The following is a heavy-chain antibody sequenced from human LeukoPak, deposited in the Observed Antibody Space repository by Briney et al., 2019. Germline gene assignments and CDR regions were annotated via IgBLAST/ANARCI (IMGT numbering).Heavy chain of an antibody. D-gene: IGHD2-21*02. J-gene: IGHJ4*02. CDR2: INHSGST. Sequence: SETLSLTCAVYGGSFSGYYWSWTRQPPGKGLEWIGEINHSGSTDYNPSLKSRVTISVDTSKNQFSLKLSSVTAADTAVYYCARGPEYCGGDCYNDYWGQGTLVTVSS. CDR1: GGSFSGYY. V-gene: IGHV4-34*01. CDR3: ARGPEYCGGDCYNDY.